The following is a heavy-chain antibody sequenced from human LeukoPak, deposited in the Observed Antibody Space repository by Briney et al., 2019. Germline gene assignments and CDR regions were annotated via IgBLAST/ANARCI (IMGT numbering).Heavy chain of an antibody. J-gene: IGHJ6*02. CDR1: GFTFSSYA. Sequence: GGSLRLSCAASGFTFSSYAMSWVRQAPGKGLEWVSAISGSGGSTYYADSVKGRFTISRDNSKNTLYLQMNSLRAEDTAVYYCASPATRYFDWLLSSPQYYGMDVWGQGTTVTVSS. D-gene: IGHD3-9*01. CDR3: ASPATRYFDWLLSSPQYYGMDV. CDR2: ISGSGGST. V-gene: IGHV3-23*01.